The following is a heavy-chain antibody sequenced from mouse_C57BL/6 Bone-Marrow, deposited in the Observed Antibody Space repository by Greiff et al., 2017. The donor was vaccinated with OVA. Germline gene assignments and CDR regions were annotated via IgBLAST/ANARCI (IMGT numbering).Heavy chain of an antibody. Sequence: EVKVVESVAELVRPGAYSNLSCTASGFNIKNTYMHWVKQRPEQGLEWIGRIDPANGNTKYAPKFQGKATITADTSSNTAYLQLSSLTSEDTAIYYCARGLSWFAYWGQGTLVTVSA. CDR3: ARGLSWFAY. V-gene: IGHV14-3*01. D-gene: IGHD6-2*01. J-gene: IGHJ3*01. CDR1: GFNIKNTY. CDR2: IDPANGNT.